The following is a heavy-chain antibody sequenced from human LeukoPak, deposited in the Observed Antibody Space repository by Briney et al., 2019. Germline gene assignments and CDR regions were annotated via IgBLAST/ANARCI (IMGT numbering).Heavy chain of an antibody. CDR2: LYSDGNT. Sequence: PGGSLRLSCAPSRFTVITNDMTRVRQAPGKGLEWVSVLYSDGNTKYADSVQGRFTISRDNSKNTLYLEMNSLSPDDTAVYYCARGVEPRAANTLAYWGQGTLVTVSS. J-gene: IGHJ4*02. D-gene: IGHD1-14*01. CDR3: ARGVEPRAANTLAY. CDR1: RFTVITND. V-gene: IGHV3-53*01.